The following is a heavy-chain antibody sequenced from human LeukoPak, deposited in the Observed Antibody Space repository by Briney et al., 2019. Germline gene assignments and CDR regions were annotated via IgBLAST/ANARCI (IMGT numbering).Heavy chain of an antibody. V-gene: IGHV3-33*06. CDR2: IWYDGSNK. D-gene: IGHD3-22*01. Sequence: GGSLRLSCAASGFTFSSYGMHWVRQAPGKGLEWVAVIWYDGSNKYYADSVKGRFTISRDNSKNTLYLQMNSLRAEDTAVYYCAKGGVVITTHCDYWGQGTLVTVSS. J-gene: IGHJ4*02. CDR3: AKGGVVITTHCDY. CDR1: GFTFSSYG.